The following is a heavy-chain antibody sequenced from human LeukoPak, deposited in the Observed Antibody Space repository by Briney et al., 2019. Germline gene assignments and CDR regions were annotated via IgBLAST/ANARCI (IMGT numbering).Heavy chain of an antibody. CDR2: IYSGGST. CDR3: ARVSFYGDYGAFDY. CDR1: GFTVSSNY. V-gene: IGHV3-53*04. D-gene: IGHD4-17*01. J-gene: IGHJ4*02. Sequence: GGSLRLSCAASGFTVSSNYMSWVRQAPGKGLEWVSVIYSGGSTYYADSVKGRFTISRHNSKNTLYLQMNSLRAEDTAVYYCARVSFYGDYGAFDYWGQGTLVTVSS.